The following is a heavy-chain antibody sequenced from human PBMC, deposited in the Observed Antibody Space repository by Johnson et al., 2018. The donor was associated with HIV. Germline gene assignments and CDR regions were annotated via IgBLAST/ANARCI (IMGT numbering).Heavy chain of an antibody. CDR1: GFVFSSYA. D-gene: IGHD2-15*01. CDR2: ISYDGSDK. CDR3: ARDGSGNAFDI. V-gene: IGHV3-30*04. J-gene: IGHJ3*02. Sequence: QVQLVESGGGVVQPGRSLRLSCAASGFVFSSYAMHWVRQAPGKGLEWVAVISYDGSDKYYADSVKGRFTISRDNSKNSLYLQMNSLRAEDTALYYCARDGSGNAFDIWGQGTMVTVSS.